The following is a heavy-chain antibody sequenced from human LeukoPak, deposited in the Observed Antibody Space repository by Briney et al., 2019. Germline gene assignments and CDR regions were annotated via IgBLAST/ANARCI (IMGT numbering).Heavy chain of an antibody. Sequence: SETLSLTCTVSGGSISGYSWSWIRQPPGKGLEWIAYIYYSGSTNYNPSLKSRVTMSVDTSKNQFSLKLSSVTAADTAVYYCARIFRSGWYYFYYWGQGTLVTVSS. CDR1: GGSISGYS. V-gene: IGHV4-59*01. CDR2: IYYSGST. J-gene: IGHJ4*02. D-gene: IGHD6-19*01. CDR3: ARIFRSGWYYFYY.